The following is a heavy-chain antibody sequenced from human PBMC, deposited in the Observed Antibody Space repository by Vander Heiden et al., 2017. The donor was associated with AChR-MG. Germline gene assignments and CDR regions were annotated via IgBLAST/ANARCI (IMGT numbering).Heavy chain of an antibody. D-gene: IGHD3-22*01. J-gene: IGHJ4*02. CDR2: INPSGGST. CDR3: ARDGTYYYDSSGYSFDY. CDR1: GYTFTSYY. V-gene: IGHV1-46*03. Sequence: QVQLVQSGAEVKKPGASVKVSCKASGYTFTSYYMHWVRQATGQGLEWMGIINPSGGSTSYAQKFQGRVTMTRDTSTSTVYMELSSLRSEDTAVYYCARDGTYYYDSSGYSFDYWGQGTLVTVSS.